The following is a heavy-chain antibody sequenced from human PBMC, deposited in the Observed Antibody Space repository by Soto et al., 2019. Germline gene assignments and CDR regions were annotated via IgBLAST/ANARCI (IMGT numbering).Heavy chain of an antibody. CDR1: GFTFSSYA. CDR2: ISGSGGST. Sequence: GGSLRLSCAASGFTFSSYAMSWVRQAPGKGLEWVSAISGSGGSTYYADSVKGRFTISRDNSKNTLYLQMNSLRAEDTAVYYCAKDMEYYDFWSGSTRYYFDYWGQGTLVTVSS. J-gene: IGHJ4*02. V-gene: IGHV3-23*01. CDR3: AKDMEYYDFWSGSTRYYFDY. D-gene: IGHD3-3*01.